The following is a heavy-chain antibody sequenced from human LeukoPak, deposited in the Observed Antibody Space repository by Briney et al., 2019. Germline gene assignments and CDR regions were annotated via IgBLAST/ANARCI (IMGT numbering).Heavy chain of an antibody. Sequence: SETLSLTCTVSGGSISSYYWSWIRQPPGKGLEWIGYIYYSGSTNYNPSLKSRVTISVDTSKNQFSLKLSSVTAADTAVYYCARGPLYYDFWSGPADDAFDIWGQGTMVTVSS. V-gene: IGHV4-59*01. J-gene: IGHJ3*02. CDR3: ARGPLYYDFWSGPADDAFDI. D-gene: IGHD3-3*01. CDR1: GGSISSYY. CDR2: IYYSGST.